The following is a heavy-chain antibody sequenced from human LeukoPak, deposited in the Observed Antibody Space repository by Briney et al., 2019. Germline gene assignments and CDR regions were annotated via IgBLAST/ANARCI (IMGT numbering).Heavy chain of an antibody. CDR2: ISAYNGNT. V-gene: IGHV1-18*01. CDR3: ARAPGLPNYDYVWGSYPDLGWFVP. Sequence: ASVKVSCKASGYTFTSYGISWVRQAPGQGLEWMGWISAYNGNTNYARKLQGRVTMTTDTSTSTAYMELRSLRSDDTAVYYCARAPGLPNYDYVWGSYPDLGWFVPWGQGTLVTVSS. J-gene: IGHJ5*02. D-gene: IGHD3-16*02. CDR1: GYTFTSYG.